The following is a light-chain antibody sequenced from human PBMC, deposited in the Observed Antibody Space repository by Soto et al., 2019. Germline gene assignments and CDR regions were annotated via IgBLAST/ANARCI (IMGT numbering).Light chain of an antibody. Sequence: EIVMTQAPATLSASPWERAPLSCRASQSIGSNLAWYQQKPGQAPRLLIYDASTRATGIPASFSGSGSGKDLTLRTRSLQSEDSAVYYCQQYNNWLYTVGQGTRLEIK. CDR1: QSIGSN. CDR2: DAS. V-gene: IGKV3-15*01. J-gene: IGKJ2*01. CDR3: QQYNNWLYT.